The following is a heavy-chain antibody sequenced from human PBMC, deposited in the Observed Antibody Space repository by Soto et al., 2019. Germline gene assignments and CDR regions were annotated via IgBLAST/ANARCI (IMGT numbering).Heavy chain of an antibody. J-gene: IGHJ4*02. D-gene: IGHD1-26*01. Sequence: EVQLVESGGGLVKPGGSLRLSCAASGFTFSSYSMNWVRQAPGKGLEWVSSISSSSSYIYYADSVKGRFTISRDNAKNSRYLQMNSLRAEDTAVYYGARDPESGRYCLDYWGQGTLVTVSS. V-gene: IGHV3-21*06. CDR1: GFTFSSYS. CDR2: ISSSSSYI. CDR3: ARDPESGRYCLDY.